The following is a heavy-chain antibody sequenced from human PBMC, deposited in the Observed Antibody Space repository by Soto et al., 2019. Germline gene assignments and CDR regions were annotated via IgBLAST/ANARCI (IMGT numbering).Heavy chain of an antibody. Sequence: GGSLRLSCAASGFTFSSYGMHWVRQAPGKGLEWVAVIWYDGSNKYYADSVKGRFTISRDNSKNTLYLQMNSLRAEDTAVYYCARAIGESAAGTYYYYGMDVWGQGTTVTVSS. J-gene: IGHJ6*02. CDR2: IWYDGSNK. V-gene: IGHV3-33*01. CDR1: GFTFSSYG. D-gene: IGHD6-13*01. CDR3: ARAIGESAAGTYYYYGMDV.